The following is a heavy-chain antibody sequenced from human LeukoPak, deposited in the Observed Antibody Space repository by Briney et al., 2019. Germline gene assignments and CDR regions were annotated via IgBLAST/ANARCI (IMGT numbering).Heavy chain of an antibody. CDR3: AKALQYSSRWYFDY. J-gene: IGHJ4*02. CDR2: ISYDGSTK. Sequence: PGGSLRLSCAASGFTFSSYGMDWVRQAPGKGLEWVAVISYDGSTKYYADSVKGRFTISRDNSKNTLYLQMDSLRAEDTAVYYCAKALQYSSRWYFDYWGQGTLVTVSS. V-gene: IGHV3-30*18. D-gene: IGHD6-13*01. CDR1: GFTFSSYG.